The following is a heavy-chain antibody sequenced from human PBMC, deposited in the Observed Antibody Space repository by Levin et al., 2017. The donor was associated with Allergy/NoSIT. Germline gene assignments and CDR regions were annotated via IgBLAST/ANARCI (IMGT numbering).Heavy chain of an antibody. CDR2: ISSSSSTI. V-gene: IGHV3-48*01. J-gene: IGHJ4*02. Sequence: GESLKISCAASGFTFSSYSMNWVRQAPGKGLEWVSYISSSSSTIYYADSVKGRFTISRDNAKNSLYLQMNSLRAEDTAVYYCARDRAHYGSGSLYWGQGTLVTVSS. CDR3: ARDRAHYGSGSLY. D-gene: IGHD3-10*01. CDR1: GFTFSSYS.